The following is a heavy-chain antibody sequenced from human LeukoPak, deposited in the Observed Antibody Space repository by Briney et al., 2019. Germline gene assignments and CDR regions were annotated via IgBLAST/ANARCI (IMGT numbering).Heavy chain of an antibody. CDR3: ASATGSPRYYYYYLGV. J-gene: IGHJ6*03. D-gene: IGHD1-14*01. CDR2: INPNSGGT. CDR1: GYTFTGYY. Sequence: ASVKVSCKASGYTFTGYYMHWVRQAPGQGLEWMGWINPNSGGTNYAQKFQGRVTMTRDTSISTAYMELSRLRSDDTAVYYCASATGSPRYYYYYLGVWGKGTTVTVPS. V-gene: IGHV1-2*02.